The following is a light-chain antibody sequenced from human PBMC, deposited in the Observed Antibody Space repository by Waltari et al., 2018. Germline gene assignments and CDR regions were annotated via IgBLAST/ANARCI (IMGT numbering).Light chain of an antibody. Sequence: QSALTQPRSVSGSPGQSVTISCTGTSSDVGGYNSVSWYQQDPGKAPKLLIFYVSDRTSGVSARFSGSTCGNPASLTISGLQAGDEADYHCCSFAAGNTVIFGGATKLTVV. J-gene: IGLJ2*01. CDR2: YVS. CDR3: CSFAAGNTVI. CDR1: SSDVGGYNS. V-gene: IGLV2-11*01.